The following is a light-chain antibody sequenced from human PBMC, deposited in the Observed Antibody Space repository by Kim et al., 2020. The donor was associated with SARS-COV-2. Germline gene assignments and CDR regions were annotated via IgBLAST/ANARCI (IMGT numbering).Light chain of an antibody. CDR2: SNN. CDR3: AAWDVSLNGVL. CDR1: SANSGSNA. V-gene: IGLV1-44*01. Sequence: GQRVTVNGSGSSANSGSNAVNWSRQLPGAAPKLLIYSNNPRPTGVPDRFSGSKSGTSASLAISGLQSENEADYYCAAWDVSLNGVLFGGGTQLTVL. J-gene: IGLJ2*01.